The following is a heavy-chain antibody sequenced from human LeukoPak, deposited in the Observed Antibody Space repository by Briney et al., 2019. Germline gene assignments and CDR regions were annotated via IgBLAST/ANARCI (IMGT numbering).Heavy chain of an antibody. CDR1: GFTVSSNY. J-gene: IGHJ6*02. CDR2: IYSGGST. D-gene: IGHD3-3*01. V-gene: IGHV3-66*01. CDR3: ARDVRGTADFWSGYYYYYYGMDV. Sequence: GGSLRLSCAASGFTVSSNYMSWVRQPPGKGLEWVSLIYSGGSTYYADSVKGRFTISRDNSKNTLYLQMNSLRAEDTAVYYCARDVRGTADFWSGYYYYYYGMDVWGQGTTVTVSS.